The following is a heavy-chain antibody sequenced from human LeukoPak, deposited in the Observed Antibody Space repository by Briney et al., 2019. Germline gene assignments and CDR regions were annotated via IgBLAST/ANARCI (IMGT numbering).Heavy chain of an antibody. CDR3: ARDSPYSSSWYTPPGMDV. D-gene: IGHD6-13*01. CDR2: INPNSGGT. Sequence: GASVTVSCKASGYTFTSYYMHWVRQAPGQGLEWMGWINPNSGGTNYAQKFQGRVTMTRDTSISTAYMELSRLRSDDTAVYYCARDSPYSSSWYTPPGMDVWGQGTTVTVSS. CDR1: GYTFTSYY. V-gene: IGHV1-2*02. J-gene: IGHJ6*02.